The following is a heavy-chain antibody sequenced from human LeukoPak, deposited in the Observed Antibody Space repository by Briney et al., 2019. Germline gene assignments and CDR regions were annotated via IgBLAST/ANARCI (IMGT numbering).Heavy chain of an antibody. CDR2: TYYRSKWLS. Sequence: QTLSLTCAISGDSVSSDSAAWNWIRQSPSRGLEWLGRTYYRSKWLSDFALSVKSRMTINADTSKNQFSLQLTSVTPEDTAVYYCARKGTVTTPFDYWGQGILVTVSS. D-gene: IGHD4-11*01. V-gene: IGHV6-1*01. J-gene: IGHJ4*02. CDR3: ARKGTVTTPFDY. CDR1: GDSVSSDSAA.